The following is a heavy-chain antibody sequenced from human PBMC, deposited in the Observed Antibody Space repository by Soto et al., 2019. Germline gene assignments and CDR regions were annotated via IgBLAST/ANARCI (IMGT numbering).Heavy chain of an antibody. D-gene: IGHD6-19*01. Sequence: QVQLVQSGAEVKKPGASVKVSCKASGYTFTSYYMHWVRQAPGQGLEWMGIINPSGGSTSYAQKFQVRVTMNRDTSTSTVYMELSSLRSEDTAVYYCARDGSGWYFEGPHLNWGMDVWGQVTTVTVSS. CDR3: ARDGSGWYFEGPHLNWGMDV. CDR2: INPSGGST. CDR1: GYTFTSYY. J-gene: IGHJ6*02. V-gene: IGHV1-46*03.